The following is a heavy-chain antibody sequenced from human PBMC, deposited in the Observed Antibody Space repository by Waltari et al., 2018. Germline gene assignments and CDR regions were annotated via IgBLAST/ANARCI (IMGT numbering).Heavy chain of an antibody. V-gene: IGHV1-46*01. J-gene: IGHJ4*02. CDR3: ARSGGSSVFHF. D-gene: IGHD2-15*01. CDR2: IDPSGGTT. Sequence: VQLVQSGAELKKPGSSVKISCKASGYTFPNYYLHWVRQAPGQGLEWMGVIDPSGGTTSYTQKFQGRVTMTRDTSTNTVYMELSSLRSEDTAVYFCARSGGSSVFHFWGQGTLVTVSS. CDR1: GYTFPNYY.